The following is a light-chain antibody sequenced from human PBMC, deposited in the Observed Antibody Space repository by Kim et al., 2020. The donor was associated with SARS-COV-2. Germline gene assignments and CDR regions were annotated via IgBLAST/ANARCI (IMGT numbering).Light chain of an antibody. CDR1: QSVSCNY. CDR2: GAS. Sequence: LSPGESATLSCRARQSVSCNYLAWYQQKPGQTPRLLIYGASSRATGIPDRFSGSGSGTDFTLTISRLEPEDFAVYYCQQYGSSPRFGGGTKVDIK. V-gene: IGKV3-20*01. CDR3: QQYGSSPR. J-gene: IGKJ4*01.